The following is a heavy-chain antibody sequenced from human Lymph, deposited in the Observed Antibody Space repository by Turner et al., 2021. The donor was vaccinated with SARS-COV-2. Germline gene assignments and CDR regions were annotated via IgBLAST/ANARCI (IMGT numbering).Heavy chain of an antibody. J-gene: IGHJ4*02. D-gene: IGHD3-3*01. CDR1: GFTFSNYG. CDR2: ISYDGSNK. V-gene: IGHV3-30*18. Sequence: VQLVESGGGLVQPGGSLRLSCSASGFTFSNYGMHWVRQAPGKGLEWVAVISYDGSNKNYAGSVKGRFTISRDNSKNTLNLQMNSLRAEDTAVYYCAKDSRFLEWLLFGEFDYWGQGTLVTVSS. CDR3: AKDSRFLEWLLFGEFDY.